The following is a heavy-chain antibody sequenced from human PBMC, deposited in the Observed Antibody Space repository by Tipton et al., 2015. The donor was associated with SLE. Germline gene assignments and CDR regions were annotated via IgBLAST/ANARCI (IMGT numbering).Heavy chain of an antibody. CDR1: GYSFLDHW. Sequence: VQLVQSGAEVKKPGESLTISCKGSGYSFLDHWIAWVRQMPGQGLDWMGIIYPDDSSSRYSPSFQGQVTISADKSNSTAYLQWDSLKASDTAIYYCAGGRHCTRFNCYAPLFDLWGRGALVTVSS. D-gene: IGHD2-2*01. V-gene: IGHV5-51*03. CDR3: AGGRHCTRFNCYAPLFDL. CDR2: IYPDDSSS. J-gene: IGHJ4*02.